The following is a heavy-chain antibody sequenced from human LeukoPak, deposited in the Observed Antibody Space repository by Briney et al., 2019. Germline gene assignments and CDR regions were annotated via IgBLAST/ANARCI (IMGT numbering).Heavy chain of an antibody. Sequence: SQTLSLTCTVSGGSISSGDYYWSWIRQPPGKGLEWIGYIYYSGSTYYNPSLKSRVTISVDTSKNQFSLKLSSVTAADTAVYYCDSLLSRGYSYGVPYYFDYWGQGTMVTVSS. D-gene: IGHD5-18*01. CDR2: IYYSGST. V-gene: IGHV4-30-4*08. CDR1: GGSISSGDYY. CDR3: DSLLSRGYSYGVPYYFDY. J-gene: IGHJ4*02.